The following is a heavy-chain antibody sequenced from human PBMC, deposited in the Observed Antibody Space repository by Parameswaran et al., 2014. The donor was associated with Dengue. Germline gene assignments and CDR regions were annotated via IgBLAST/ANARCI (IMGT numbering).Heavy chain of an antibody. Sequence: RWIRQPPGKGLEWIGYIYYSGSTYYNPSLKSRVTISVDTSKNQFSLKLSSVTAADTAVYYCARVGYYDFWSGYYLDYWGQGTLVTVSS. J-gene: IGHJ4*02. CDR3: ARVGYYDFWSGYYLDY. V-gene: IGHV4-30-4*01. CDR2: IYYSGST. D-gene: IGHD3-3*01.